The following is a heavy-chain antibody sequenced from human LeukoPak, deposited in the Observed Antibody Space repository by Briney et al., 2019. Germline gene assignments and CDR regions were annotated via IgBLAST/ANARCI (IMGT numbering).Heavy chain of an antibody. CDR2: IYHSGST. CDR3: ARQGSYYRFDY. Sequence: SETLCLTCAVSGYSLSSGYYWGWIRQPPGKGLEWIGSIYHSGSTYYNPSLESRVTLSVDTSKNQFSLRLSSVTATDTAVYYCARQGSYYRFDYWGQGTLVTVSS. CDR1: GYSLSSGYY. V-gene: IGHV4-38-2*01. J-gene: IGHJ4*02. D-gene: IGHD1-26*01.